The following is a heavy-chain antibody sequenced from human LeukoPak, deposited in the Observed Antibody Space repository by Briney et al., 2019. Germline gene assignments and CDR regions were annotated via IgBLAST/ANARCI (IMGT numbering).Heavy chain of an antibody. D-gene: IGHD4-17*01. CDR2: IYYSGST. V-gene: IGHV4-39*01. Sequence: PSETLSLTCTVSGGSISSSSYYWGWIRQPPGKGLEWIGSIYYSGSTYYNPSLKSRVTISVDTSKNQFSLKLSSVTAADTAVYYCARVRAIVTTTFVYWGQGTLVTVSS. CDR1: GGSISSSSYY. CDR3: ARVRAIVTTTFVY. J-gene: IGHJ4*02.